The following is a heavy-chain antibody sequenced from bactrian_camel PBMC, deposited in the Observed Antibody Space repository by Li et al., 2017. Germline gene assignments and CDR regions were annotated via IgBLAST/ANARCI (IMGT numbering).Heavy chain of an antibody. D-gene: IGHD5*01. Sequence: VQLVESGGDLVHPGESLRLSCAASGFAFGGFTMSWVRQAPGKGLEWVSFITTGAGSTYYADSVKGRFTISRDNAKNTLYLQMNSLKSEDTALYYCAFGVGGWAEFGNWGQGTQVTVS. CDR1: GFAFGGFT. J-gene: IGHJ6*01. CDR2: ITTGAGST. CDR3: AFGVGGWAEFGN. V-gene: IGHV3S40*01.